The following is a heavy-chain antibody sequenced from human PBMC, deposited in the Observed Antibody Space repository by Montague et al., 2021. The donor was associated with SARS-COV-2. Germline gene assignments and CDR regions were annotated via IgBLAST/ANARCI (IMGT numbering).Heavy chain of an antibody. CDR3: VRRGGTYYYGSWSFDP. CDR2: INYSGST. CDR1: GDSITTTTYY. J-gene: IGHJ5*02. Sequence: SETLSLTCNVSGDSITTTTYYWAWLRQPPGKGLEWIGSINYSGSTFYSPSLKSRLSMSMDTSTNQFSLRLTSMTAADTAIYYCVRRGGTYYYGSWSFDPWGQGTLVAVSS. D-gene: IGHD3-10*01. V-gene: IGHV4-39*01.